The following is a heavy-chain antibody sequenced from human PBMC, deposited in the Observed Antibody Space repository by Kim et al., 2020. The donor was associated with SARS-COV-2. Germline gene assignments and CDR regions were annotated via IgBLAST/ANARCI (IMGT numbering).Heavy chain of an antibody. Sequence: YYCRSTYYNPSLKSRVTISVDSSTNQFSLKLSSVTAADTAVYYCARGLDYWGQGTLVTVSS. V-gene: IGHV4-31*02. J-gene: IGHJ4*02. CDR2: YYCRST. CDR3: ARGLDY.